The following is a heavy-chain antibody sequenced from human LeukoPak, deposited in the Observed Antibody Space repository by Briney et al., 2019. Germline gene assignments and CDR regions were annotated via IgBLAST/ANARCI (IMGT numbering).Heavy chain of an antibody. J-gene: IGHJ4*02. CDR1: GGSISSYY. CDR3: ARAKPGSPPDY. D-gene: IGHD3-10*01. CDR2: VYDTGST. Sequence: SETLSLTCTVSGGSISSYYWSWTRQPPGKGLEYIGYVYDTGSTNYSPSLKSRVTISVDTSKNQFSLKLSSVTAADTARYFCARAKPGSPPDYWGQGTLVTVSS. V-gene: IGHV4-59*01.